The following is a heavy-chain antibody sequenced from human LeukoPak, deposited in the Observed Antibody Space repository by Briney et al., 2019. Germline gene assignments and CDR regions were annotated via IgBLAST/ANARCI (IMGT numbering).Heavy chain of an antibody. J-gene: IGHJ4*02. CDR1: GYTFTSYG. Sequence: ASVKVSCKASGYTFTSYGISWVRQAPGQGLEWMGWISAYNGNTNYAQKLQGRVTMTTDTSTSTAYMELSSLRSEDTAVYYCASMYSSGWPFDYWGQGTLVTVSS. D-gene: IGHD6-19*01. CDR3: ASMYSSGWPFDY. V-gene: IGHV1-18*01. CDR2: ISAYNGNT.